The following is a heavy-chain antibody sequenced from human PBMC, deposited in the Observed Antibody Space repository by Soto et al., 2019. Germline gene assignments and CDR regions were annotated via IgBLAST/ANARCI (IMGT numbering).Heavy chain of an antibody. Sequence: PGGSLRLSCAASGFTFSSYSMNWVRQAPGKGLEWVSYISSSSSTIYYADSVKGRFTISRDNAKNSLYLQMNSLRAEDTAVYYCARDGGWGGSGSYYPFDYMDVWGKGTTVTVSS. CDR3: ARDGGWGGSGSYYPFDYMDV. CDR2: ISSSSSTI. V-gene: IGHV3-48*01. CDR1: GFTFSSYS. J-gene: IGHJ6*03. D-gene: IGHD3-10*01.